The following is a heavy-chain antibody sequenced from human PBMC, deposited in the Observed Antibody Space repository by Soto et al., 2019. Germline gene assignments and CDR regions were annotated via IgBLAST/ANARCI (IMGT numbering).Heavy chain of an antibody. D-gene: IGHD2-15*01. CDR3: ASATVVAATFDF. CDR1: GFAFRSYN. V-gene: IGHV3-21*01. J-gene: IGHJ4*02. CDR2: ISSGSSNI. Sequence: PAGSLRLYCAASGFAFRSYNMNWVRQAPGMGLEWVASISSGSSNIYYADSVKGRFTISRDNAKNSLFLQMDSLRAEDSAVYYCASATVVAATFDFWGQGTLVTVSS.